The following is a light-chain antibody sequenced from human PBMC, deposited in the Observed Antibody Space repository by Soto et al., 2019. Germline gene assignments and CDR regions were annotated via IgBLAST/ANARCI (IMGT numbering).Light chain of an antibody. CDR3: CSYAGSSTFYV. V-gene: IGLV2-23*01. J-gene: IGLJ1*01. CDR2: EGS. CDR1: SSDVGSYNL. Sequence: QSALTQPDSVSGSPGQSITISCTGTSSDVGSYNLVSWYQQHPGKAPKLMIYEGSKRPSGVSNRFSGSKSGNTASLTISGLQAEDEADYYCCSYAGSSTFYVFGTGTKLTV.